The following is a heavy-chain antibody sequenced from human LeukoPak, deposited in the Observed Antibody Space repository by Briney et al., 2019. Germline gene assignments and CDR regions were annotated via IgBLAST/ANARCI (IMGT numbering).Heavy chain of an antibody. Sequence: GGALRLSCAASGFTFRSYAMSWGRQARGEGVEWVSAISGSGGSRYYADCGKGRFTISTHNPKHSLYLQMNSLRAEDMALYYCAKGLGAARGTNAFDIWGQGTMLTVSS. D-gene: IGHD6-6*01. V-gene: IGHV3-23*01. J-gene: IGHJ3*02. CDR3: AKGLGAARGTNAFDI. CDR2: ISGSGGSR. CDR1: GFTFRSYA.